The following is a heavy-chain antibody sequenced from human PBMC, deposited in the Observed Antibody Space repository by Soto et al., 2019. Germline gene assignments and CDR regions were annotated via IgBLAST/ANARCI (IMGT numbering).Heavy chain of an antibody. Sequence: QVQLVESGGGVVQPGRSLRLSCAASGFTFSSYGMHWVRQAPGKGLEWVAVIWYDGSNKYYADSVKGRFTISRDNSKNTLYLQMNSLRAEDTAVYYCARDEYCSSTSCSDAFDIWGQGTMVTVSS. CDR1: GFTFSSYG. V-gene: IGHV3-33*01. D-gene: IGHD2-2*01. J-gene: IGHJ3*02. CDR2: IWYDGSNK. CDR3: ARDEYCSSTSCSDAFDI.